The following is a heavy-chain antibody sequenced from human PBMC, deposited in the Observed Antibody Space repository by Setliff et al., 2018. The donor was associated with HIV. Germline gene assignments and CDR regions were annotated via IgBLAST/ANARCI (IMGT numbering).Heavy chain of an antibody. CDR1: GASISSYS. CDR3: ARGGYRDGYDY. D-gene: IGHD5-18*01. V-gene: IGHV4-59*01. J-gene: IGHJ4*02. CDR2: IHSYGST. Sequence: PSETLSLTCTVSGASISSYSWSWIRQSPGKRLEWIGYIHSYGSTDYNPSLESRVTISVDTSKNQLSLKLRSVAAADTAVYYCARGGYRDGYDYWGQGTLVT.